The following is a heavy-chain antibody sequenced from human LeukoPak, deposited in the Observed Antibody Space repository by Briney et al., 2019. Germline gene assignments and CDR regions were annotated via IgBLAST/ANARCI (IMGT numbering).Heavy chain of an antibody. CDR3: ARSNYYDSSGYYYVFQN. D-gene: IGHD3-22*01. CDR1: GYTFTSYG. V-gene: IGHV1-18*01. CDR2: ISAYNGNT. J-gene: IGHJ4*02. Sequence: GASVKVSCKSSGYTFTSYGIRWVRQAPGQGLVWVGWISAYNGNTNYAQKLQGRVTSTADKSKSTAYMELSSLRSEDTAVYYCARSNYYDSSGYYYVFQNWGQGTLVTVSS.